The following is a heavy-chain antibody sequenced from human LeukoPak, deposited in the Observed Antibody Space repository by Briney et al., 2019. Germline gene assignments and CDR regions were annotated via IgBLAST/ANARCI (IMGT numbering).Heavy chain of an antibody. CDR3: AKASRRHCGSTVCYTLDY. J-gene: IGHJ4*02. CDR2: ISGSGGTT. D-gene: IGHD2-2*02. CDR1: GFTFNTYD. V-gene: IGHV3-23*01. Sequence: GGSLRLSCAASGFTFNTYDMNWVRQAPGKGLEWVSSISGSGGTTYSADSVKGRFTISRDNTKNTLYLQMNSLRADDTAVYYCAKASRRHCGSTVCYTLDYWGQGTLVTVSS.